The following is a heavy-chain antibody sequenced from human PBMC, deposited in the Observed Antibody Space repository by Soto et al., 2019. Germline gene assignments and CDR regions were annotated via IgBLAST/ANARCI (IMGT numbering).Heavy chain of an antibody. D-gene: IGHD3-10*01. J-gene: IGHJ6*02. CDR1: GGSISSSSYY. Sequence: SETLSLTCTVSGGSISSSSYYWGWIRQPPGKRLKWIGSIYYSGSTYYNPSLKNRVTISVDTSKNQFSLKLSSVTAADTAVYYCARLGGDGSGSYLTPYYYYYGMDVWGQGTTVTVSS. V-gene: IGHV4-39*01. CDR2: IYYSGST. CDR3: ARLGGDGSGSYLTPYYYYYGMDV.